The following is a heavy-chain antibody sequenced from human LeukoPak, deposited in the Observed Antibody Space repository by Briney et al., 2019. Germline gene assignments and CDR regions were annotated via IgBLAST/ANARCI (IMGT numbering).Heavy chain of an antibody. CDR2: ISTRGGTV. V-gene: IGHV3-48*03. D-gene: IGHD3-9*01. CDR3: ARDRRYFDWVFDY. CDR1: GFTFSDYD. J-gene: IGHJ4*02. Sequence: GGSLRLSCAASGFTFSDYDMNWVRQAPGRGLEWISYISTRGGTVYYADSVKGRFTIARDNAKNSLYLQMNSLRAEDTAVYYCARDRRYFDWVFDYWGQGSLVTVSS.